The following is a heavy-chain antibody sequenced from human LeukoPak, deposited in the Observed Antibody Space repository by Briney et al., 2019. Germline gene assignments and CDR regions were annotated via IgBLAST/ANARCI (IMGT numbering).Heavy chain of an antibody. CDR1: GFTVSSNY. J-gene: IGHJ6*02. D-gene: IGHD1-1*01. CDR3: ASSTTQGYYYYGMDV. V-gene: IGHV3-53*04. CDR2: IYSGGST. Sequence: GGSLRLSCAASGFTVSSNYMSWVRQAPGKGLEWVSVIYSGGSTYYADSVKGRFTTSRHNSKNTLYLQMNSLRAEDTAVYYCASSTTQGYYYYGMDVWGQGTTVTVSS.